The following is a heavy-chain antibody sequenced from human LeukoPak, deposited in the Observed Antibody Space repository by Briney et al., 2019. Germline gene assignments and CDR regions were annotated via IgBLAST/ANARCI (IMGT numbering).Heavy chain of an antibody. CDR1: GGTFSSYT. J-gene: IGHJ4*02. Sequence: SVKVSCKSSGGTFSSYTISWVRQAPGQGPEWMGRIIPILGIANYAQKFQGRVTITADKSTSTAYMELSSLRSEDTAVYYCASGQLLYDYWGQGTLVTVSS. CDR3: ASGQLLYDY. D-gene: IGHD2-2*02. CDR2: IIPILGIA. V-gene: IGHV1-69*02.